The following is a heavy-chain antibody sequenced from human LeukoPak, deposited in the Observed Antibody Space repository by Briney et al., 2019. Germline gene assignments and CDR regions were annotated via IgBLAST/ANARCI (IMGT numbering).Heavy chain of an antibody. D-gene: IGHD2-21*02. Sequence: ASVKVSCKASGYSFTTYYMHWVRQAPRQGLEWMGIINPSGDTTSYAQKFQGRVTMTRDTSTSTVYMELSSLRSEDTAVYYCARTSAYCGGDCYSSTLSYWGQGTLVTVSS. CDR1: GYSFTTYY. CDR3: ARTSAYCGGDCYSSTLSY. CDR2: INPSGDTT. J-gene: IGHJ4*02. V-gene: IGHV1-46*01.